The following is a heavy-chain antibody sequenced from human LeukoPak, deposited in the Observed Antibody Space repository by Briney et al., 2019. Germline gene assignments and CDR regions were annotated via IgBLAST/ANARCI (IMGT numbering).Heavy chain of an antibody. CDR1: GYTLTELS. V-gene: IGHV1-24*01. CDR3: ATGAAAGAGRAYYYYYGMDG. Sequence: ASVTVSFKVSGYTLTELSMHGVRQAPGKRLERMGGFDPEDGETIYAQKFQGRVTMTKDTSTDTVYMELSSLRSEDTAVYYCATGAAAGAGRAYYYYYGMDGWGQGTTVTVSS. CDR2: FDPEDGET. D-gene: IGHD6-13*01. J-gene: IGHJ6*02.